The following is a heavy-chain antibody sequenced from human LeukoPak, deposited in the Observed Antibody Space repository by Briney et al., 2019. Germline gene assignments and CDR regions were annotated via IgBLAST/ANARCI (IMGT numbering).Heavy chain of an antibody. CDR2: INPNSGGT. CDR3: ARHPSATVWFDP. CDR1: GYTFTGYY. J-gene: IGHJ5*02. Sequence: ASVKVSCKASGYTFTGYYMHWVRQAPGQGLEWMGRINPNSGGTNYAQKFQGRVTMTRDTSISTAYMELSRLRSDDTAVYYCARHPSATVWFDPWGQGTLVTVSS. D-gene: IGHD1-26*01. V-gene: IGHV1-2*06.